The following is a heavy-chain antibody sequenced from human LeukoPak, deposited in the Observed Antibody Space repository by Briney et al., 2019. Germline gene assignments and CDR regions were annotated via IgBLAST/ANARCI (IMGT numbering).Heavy chain of an antibody. J-gene: IGHJ4*02. V-gene: IGHV3-11*04. Sequence: PGGSLRLSCRASGFTSSDYYMTWMRQAPGKGPEWVSYISSGGSTTKYADSVKGRFTISRDNAKNSLFLQMNSLRVEDTAVYYCTSGTDYWGRGTLVTVSS. CDR3: TSGTDY. CDR1: GFTSSDYY. CDR2: ISSGGSTT. D-gene: IGHD1-1*01.